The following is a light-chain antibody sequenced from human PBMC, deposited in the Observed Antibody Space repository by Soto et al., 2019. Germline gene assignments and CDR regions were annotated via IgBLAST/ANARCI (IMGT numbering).Light chain of an antibody. CDR3: HYYDTLPWT. J-gene: IGKJ1*01. Sequence: IQLTPSPATLVACVGARFTITCRASQSVRNWLAWYQHKPGKAPKVLIHDASNLDAGVPSRFSGSGSGTDFTFTISSLQPEDIATYYCHYYDTLPWTFGQGTKVDIK. CDR1: QSVRNW. CDR2: DAS. V-gene: IGKV1-33*01.